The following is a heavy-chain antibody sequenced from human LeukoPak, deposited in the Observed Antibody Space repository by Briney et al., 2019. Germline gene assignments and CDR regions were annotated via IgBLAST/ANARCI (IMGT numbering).Heavy chain of an antibody. V-gene: IGHV1-45*02. D-gene: IGHD5-12*01. CDR2: ITPFNGNT. J-gene: IGHJ3*02. Sequence: ASVKVSCKASGYTFTYRYLHWVRQAPEQALEWMGWITPFNGNTNYAQQFQDRVTITRDRSRNTVYMELNSLRFEDTAMYYCARSPFSGDDDAFDIWGQGTMVTVSS. CDR3: ARSPFSGDDDAFDI. CDR1: GYTFTYRY.